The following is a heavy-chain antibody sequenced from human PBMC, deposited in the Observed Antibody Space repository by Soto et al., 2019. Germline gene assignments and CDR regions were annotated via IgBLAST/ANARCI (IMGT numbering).Heavy chain of an antibody. D-gene: IGHD2-2*01. CDR1: GCSISTGGYY. CDR2: SYYRGCT. Sequence: SETLSLTCMVSGCSISTGGYYWIWIRHHPGKGLEWIGDSYYRGCTYYIRSLMSRVTISGDTSKNQFSLKLSSVTAADTAVYYCARGMVEDIVVVPAAMLNWFDPWGQGTLVTVSS. CDR3: ARGMVEDIVVVPAAMLNWFDP. V-gene: IGHV4-31*03. J-gene: IGHJ5*02.